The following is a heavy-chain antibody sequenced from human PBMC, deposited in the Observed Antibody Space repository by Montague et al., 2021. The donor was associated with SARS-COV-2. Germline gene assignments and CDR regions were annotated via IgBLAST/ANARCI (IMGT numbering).Heavy chain of an antibody. J-gene: IGHJ4*02. CDR3: ARQKAWNVSPYYFDY. Sequence: SETLSLTCTVSGVSISSAHYCWGWVRQTPGKGLEWNGNIFYDGNSSPNPYLNSRVTISVDTSKNQLSLRLSSATAADTDVYFCARQKAWNVSPYYFDYWGQGTVVTVSS. V-gene: IGHV4-39*01. CDR2: IFYDGNS. CDR1: GVSISSAHYC. D-gene: IGHD1-1*01.